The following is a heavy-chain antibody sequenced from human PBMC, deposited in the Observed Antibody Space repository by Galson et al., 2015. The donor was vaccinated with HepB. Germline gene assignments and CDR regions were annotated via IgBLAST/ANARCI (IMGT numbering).Heavy chain of an antibody. CDR2: ISAYNGNT. V-gene: IGHV1-18*04. CDR3: ARDLGGRDIVVVPAASTFDY. Sequence: SVKVSCKASAYTFTSYGISWVRQAPGQGLEWMGWISAYNGNTKYAQKLQGRVTMTTDTSTSTAYMELRNLRSDDTAVYYCARDLGGRDIVVVPAASTFDYWGQGTLVTVSS. D-gene: IGHD2-2*01. J-gene: IGHJ4*02. CDR1: AYTFTSYG.